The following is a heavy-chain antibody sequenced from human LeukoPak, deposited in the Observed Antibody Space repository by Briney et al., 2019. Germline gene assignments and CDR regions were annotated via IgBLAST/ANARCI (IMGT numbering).Heavy chain of an antibody. J-gene: IGHJ5*02. CDR2: ISWNSGSI. V-gene: IGHV3-9*01. CDR3: AKDIRPYCSSTSRYTNWFDP. D-gene: IGHD2-2*01. CDR1: GFTFDDYA. Sequence: GGSLRLSCAASGFTFDDYAMHWVRQAPGKGLEWVSGISWNSGSIGYADSVKGRFTISRDNAKNSLYLQMNSLRAEDTALYYCAKDIRPYCSSTSRYTNWFDPWGQGTLVTVSS.